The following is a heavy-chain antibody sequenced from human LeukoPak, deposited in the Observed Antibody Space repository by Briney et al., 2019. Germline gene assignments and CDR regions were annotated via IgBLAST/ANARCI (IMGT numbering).Heavy chain of an antibody. J-gene: IGHJ3*02. CDR1: GDSISNYY. Sequence: SETLSLTCTVSGDSISNYYWSWIRQPPGKGLEWIGYIYYRGNTDYNPSLKSRVTISIDTSKNQFSLRLNSVTAADTAVYYCARYRNEALFAFDIWGQGTMVTVSS. CDR2: IYYRGNT. CDR3: ARYRNEALFAFDI. V-gene: IGHV4-59*01. D-gene: IGHD1-14*01.